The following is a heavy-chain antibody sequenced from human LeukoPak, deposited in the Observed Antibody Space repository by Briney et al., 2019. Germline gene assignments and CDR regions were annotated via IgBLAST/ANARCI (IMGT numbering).Heavy chain of an antibody. Sequence: SQTLSLTCTVSGGSISSGGYYWSWIRQPPGKGLEWIGYIYHSGSTYYNPSLKSRVTISVDRSKNQFSLKLSSVTAADTAVYYCARDPLAAAGTRGVDYWGQGTLVTVSS. CDR2: IYHSGST. CDR3: ARDPLAAAGTRGVDY. CDR1: GGSISSGGYY. V-gene: IGHV4-30-2*01. D-gene: IGHD6-13*01. J-gene: IGHJ4*02.